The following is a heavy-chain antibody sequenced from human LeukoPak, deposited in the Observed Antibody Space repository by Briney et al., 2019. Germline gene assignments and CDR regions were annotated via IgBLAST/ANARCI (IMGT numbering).Heavy chain of an antibody. J-gene: IGHJ3*02. D-gene: IGHD2-2*01. Sequence: GGSLRLSCAASGFTFSSYEMNWVRQAPGKGLEWVSGINWNGGSTGYADSVKGRFTISRDNAKNSLYLQMNSLRAEDTALYYCARHRSPSHDAFDIWGQGTMVTVSS. V-gene: IGHV3-20*04. CDR1: GFTFSSYE. CDR3: ARHRSPSHDAFDI. CDR2: INWNGGST.